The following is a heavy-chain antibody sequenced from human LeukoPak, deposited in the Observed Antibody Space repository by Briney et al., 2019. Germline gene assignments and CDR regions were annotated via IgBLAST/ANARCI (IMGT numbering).Heavy chain of an antibody. CDR2: IYPDDSDT. CDR3: ASLRYSSSWYGAFDI. D-gene: IGHD6-13*01. J-gene: IGHJ3*02. V-gene: IGHV5-51*01. CDR1: GYSFTSYW. Sequence: GESLKISCKGSGYSFTSYWIGWVRQMPGKGLEWMGIIYPDDSDTRYSPSFQGQVTISADKSISTAYLQWSSLKASDTAMYYCASLRYSSSWYGAFDIWGQGTMVTVSS.